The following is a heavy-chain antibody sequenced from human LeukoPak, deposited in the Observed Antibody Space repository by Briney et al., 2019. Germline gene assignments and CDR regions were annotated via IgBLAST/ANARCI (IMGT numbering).Heavy chain of an antibody. CDR3: ARADFDWLLNYYYYGMDV. J-gene: IGHJ6*02. Sequence: ASVKVSCKASGYTFTSYYMHWVRQAPGQGLEWMGIINPSGGSTSYAQKFQGRVTMTRDTSISTAYMELSRLRSDDTAVYYCARADFDWLLNYYYYGMDVWGQGTTVTVSS. V-gene: IGHV1-46*01. CDR1: GYTFTSYY. D-gene: IGHD3-9*01. CDR2: INPSGGST.